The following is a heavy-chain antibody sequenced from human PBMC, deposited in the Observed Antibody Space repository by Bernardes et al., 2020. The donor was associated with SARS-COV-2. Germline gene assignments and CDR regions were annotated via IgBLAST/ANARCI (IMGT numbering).Heavy chain of an antibody. CDR1: GYTFTSYA. CDR3: AREKAPLWRFGELLYGFDY. D-gene: IGHD3-10*01. Sequence: ASVKVSCKASGYTFTSYAMNWVRQAPGQGLEWMGWINTNTGNPTYAQGFTGRFVFSLDTSVSTAYLQISSLKAEDTAVYYCAREKAPLWRFGELLYGFDYWGQGTLVTVSS. J-gene: IGHJ4*02. V-gene: IGHV7-4-1*02. CDR2: INTNTGNP.